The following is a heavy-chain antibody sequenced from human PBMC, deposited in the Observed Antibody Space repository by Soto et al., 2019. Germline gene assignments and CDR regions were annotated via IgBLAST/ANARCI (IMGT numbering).Heavy chain of an antibody. CDR3: ARGSSIAGHYYGMDV. J-gene: IGHJ6*02. Sequence: WTWIRQHPGKGLEWIGYNYYSGITYYNASLKSRVTISLDTSKNQFSLKLSSVTAADTAVYYCARGSSIAGHYYGMDVWGQGTTVTVSS. V-gene: IGHV4-31*02. D-gene: IGHD6-6*01. CDR2: NYYSGIT.